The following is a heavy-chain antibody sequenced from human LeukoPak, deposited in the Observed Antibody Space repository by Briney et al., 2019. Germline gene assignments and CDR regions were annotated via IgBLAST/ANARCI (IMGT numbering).Heavy chain of an antibody. V-gene: IGHV6-1*01. D-gene: IGHD4-17*01. Sequence: SQTLSLTCAISGDSVSTNSVAWNWIRQSPSRGLEWLGRTSYRSKWYNDYAVSVKSRITITPDTSKNQFSLQLNSVTPEDTAVYYCARVSPNTVTTLQYFDYWGQGTLVTVSS. J-gene: IGHJ4*02. CDR1: GDSVSTNSVA. CDR3: ARVSPNTVTTLQYFDY. CDR2: TSYRSKWYN.